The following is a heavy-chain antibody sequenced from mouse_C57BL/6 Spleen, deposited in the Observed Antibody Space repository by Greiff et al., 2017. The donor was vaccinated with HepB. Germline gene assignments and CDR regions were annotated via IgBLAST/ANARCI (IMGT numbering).Heavy chain of an antibody. D-gene: IGHD1-1*01. CDR3: ATNYYGSSYRYFDV. V-gene: IGHV1-85*01. Sequence: QVQLKESGPELVKPGASVKLSCKASGYTFTSYDINWVKQRPGQGLEWIGWIYPRDGSTKYNEKFKGKATLTVDTSSSTAYMELHSLTSEDSAVYFCATNYYGSSYRYFDVWGTGTTVTVSS. CDR2: IYPRDGST. CDR1: GYTFTSYD. J-gene: IGHJ1*03.